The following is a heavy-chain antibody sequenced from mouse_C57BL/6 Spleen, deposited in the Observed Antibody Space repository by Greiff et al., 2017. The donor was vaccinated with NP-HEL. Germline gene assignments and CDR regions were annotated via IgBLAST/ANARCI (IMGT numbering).Heavy chain of an antibody. V-gene: IGHV3-6*01. CDR1: GYSITSGYY. CDR2: ISYDGSN. D-gene: IGHD1-1*01. Sequence: DVQLQESGPGLVKPSQSLSLTCSVTGYSITSGYYWNWIRQFPGNKLEWMGYISYDGSNNYNPSLKNRISITRDTSKNQFFLKLNSVTTEDTATYYCARDRGSSYSYYAMDYWGQGTSVTVSS. CDR3: ARDRGSSYSYYAMDY. J-gene: IGHJ4*01.